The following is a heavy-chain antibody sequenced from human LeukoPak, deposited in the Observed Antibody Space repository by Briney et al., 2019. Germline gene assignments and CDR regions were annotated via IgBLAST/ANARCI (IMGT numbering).Heavy chain of an antibody. Sequence: PGGSLRLSCAASGFTFSSYWMTWVRQAPGKGLEWVANIKEDGIEKYYVDSVKGRFTISRDNAKNSLYLQMNSLRAEDTAMYYCTFYSGRNVHWGQGTLVTVSS. J-gene: IGHJ1*01. V-gene: IGHV3-7*01. CDR2: IKEDGIEK. CDR3: TFYSGRNVH. CDR1: GFTFSSYW. D-gene: IGHD1-26*01.